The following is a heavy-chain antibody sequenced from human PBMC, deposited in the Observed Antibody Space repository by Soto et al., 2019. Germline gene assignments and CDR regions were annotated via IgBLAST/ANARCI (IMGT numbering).Heavy chain of an antibody. Sequence: SGGSLRISCAASGFTFSDYYMHWVRQAPGKGLERVAVIYSGGSTYYADSLKGRFTISRDNSKNTLYLQMNNLRAEDTAVFYCLIDLTHCSGGSCYSGYFDYWGQGTLVTVSS. V-gene: IGHV3-66*01. CDR1: GFTFSDYY. D-gene: IGHD2-15*01. CDR3: LIDLTHCSGGSCYSGYFDY. J-gene: IGHJ4*02. CDR2: IYSGGST.